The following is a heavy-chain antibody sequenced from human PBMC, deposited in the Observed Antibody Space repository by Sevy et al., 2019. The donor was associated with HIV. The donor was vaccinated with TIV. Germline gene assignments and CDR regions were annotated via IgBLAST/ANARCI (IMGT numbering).Heavy chain of an antibody. J-gene: IGHJ4*02. CDR1: GYTLTELS. CDR3: ATARLGDFWSGYSFDY. CDR2: FDPEDGET. D-gene: IGHD3-3*01. V-gene: IGHV1-24*01. Sequence: ASVKVSCKVSGYTLTELSMHWVRQAPGKGLEWMGGFDPEDGETIYAQKFQGRVTMTEDTSTDTAYMELSSLRSEDTAVYYCATARLGDFWSGYSFDYWGQGTLVIVSS.